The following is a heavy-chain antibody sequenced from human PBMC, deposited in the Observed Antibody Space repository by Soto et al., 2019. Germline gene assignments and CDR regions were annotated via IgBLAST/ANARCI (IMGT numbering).Heavy chain of an antibody. CDR3: AREHSYGSYYYYGMDV. CDR1: GFTFSSYA. Sequence: QVQLVESGGGVVQPGRSLRLSCAASGFTFSSYAMHWVRQAPGKGLGWVAVISYDGSNKYYADSVKGRFTISRDNSKNTLYLQMNSLRAGDTAVYYCAREHSYGSYYYYGMDVWGQGTTVTVSS. J-gene: IGHJ6*02. V-gene: IGHV3-30-3*01. D-gene: IGHD5-18*01. CDR2: ISYDGSNK.